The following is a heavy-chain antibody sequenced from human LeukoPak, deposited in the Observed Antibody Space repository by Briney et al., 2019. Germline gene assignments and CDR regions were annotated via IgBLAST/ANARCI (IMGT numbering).Heavy chain of an antibody. CDR1: GFTFTSIW. J-gene: IGHJ4*02. D-gene: IGHD4-17*01. CDR2: ISTDGAIT. CDR3: AGDRTTVTLFDY. Sequence: GGALILCCSASGFTFTSIWRHWFRQAPGRVLVWISRISTDGAITGYADSVKGRFTISRDNAKNTLYLQMNRLRAEDTAVYYCAGDRTTVTLFDYWGQGALVTVSS. V-gene: IGHV3-74*01.